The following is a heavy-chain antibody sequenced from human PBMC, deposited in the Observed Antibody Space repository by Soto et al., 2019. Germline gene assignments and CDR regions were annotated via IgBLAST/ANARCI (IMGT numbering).Heavy chain of an antibody. Sequence: KASETLSLTCAVSGGSISSGDYSWSWIRQPQGKGLEWIGSMLHSGNPNYNASLKSRVTMSIDKSNNQLSLKLSSVTAADTAVYYCARGPYCSSSTCRTRWGQGILVTVSS. CDR3: ARGPYCSSSTCRTR. CDR2: MLHSGNP. J-gene: IGHJ4*02. CDR1: GGSISSGDYS. V-gene: IGHV4-30-2*01. D-gene: IGHD2-2*01.